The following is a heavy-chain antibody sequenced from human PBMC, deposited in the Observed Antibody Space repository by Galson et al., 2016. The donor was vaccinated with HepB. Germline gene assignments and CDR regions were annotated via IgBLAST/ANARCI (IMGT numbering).Heavy chain of an antibody. V-gene: IGHV4-39*02. CDR3: ARRTWTGAAGTLFFDF. Sequence: SETLSLTCIVSGGSISSSSYCWGWIRQPPGKGLEWIGSLYYSGNTNYIPSLKSRATISVDTSDNSFSLKMRSVTAADTALYYCARRTWTGAAGTLFFDFWGQGTLVTVSS. CDR1: GGSISSSSYC. J-gene: IGHJ4*02. D-gene: IGHD6-13*01. CDR2: LYYSGNT.